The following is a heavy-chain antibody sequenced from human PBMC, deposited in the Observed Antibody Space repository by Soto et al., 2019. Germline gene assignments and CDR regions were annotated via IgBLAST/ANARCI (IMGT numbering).Heavy chain of an antibody. Sequence: GAALRLSCAASGVTFSTYSINWVRQAPGKGLEWISYISDNSSVIYYADAVKGRFTISRDNAKNSLYLQMNSLRDEDTAVYYCARDRGAYCSKGICSGPYFDYWGQGTLVTVSS. J-gene: IGHJ4*02. D-gene: IGHD2-8*01. CDR1: GVTFSTYS. V-gene: IGHV3-48*02. CDR3: ARDRGAYCSKGICSGPYFDY. CDR2: ISDNSSVI.